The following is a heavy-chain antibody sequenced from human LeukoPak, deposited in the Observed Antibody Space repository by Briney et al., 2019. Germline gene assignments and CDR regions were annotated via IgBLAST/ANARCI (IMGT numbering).Heavy chain of an antibody. CDR3: AKDGYGSGSYFDY. Sequence: PGGSLRLSCAASGFTFSSYGMHWVRQAPGKGLEWVAVISYDGSYKYYADSVKGRFTISRDNSKNILYLQMNSLRAEDTAVYYCAKDGYGSGSYFDYWGQGTLVTVSS. J-gene: IGHJ4*02. D-gene: IGHD3-10*01. CDR1: GFTFSSYG. V-gene: IGHV3-30*18. CDR2: ISYDGSYK.